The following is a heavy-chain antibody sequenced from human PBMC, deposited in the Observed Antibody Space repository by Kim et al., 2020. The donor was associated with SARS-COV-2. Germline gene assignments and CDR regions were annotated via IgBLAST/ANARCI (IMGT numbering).Heavy chain of an antibody. Sequence: VYNADSVNGRFTSSRDNAKNSLYLQMNSLRDDDTAVYYCARESGYYFHYWGQGTLVTVSS. CDR2: V. CDR3: ARESGYYFHY. D-gene: IGHD3-3*01. V-gene: IGHV3-48*02. J-gene: IGHJ4*02.